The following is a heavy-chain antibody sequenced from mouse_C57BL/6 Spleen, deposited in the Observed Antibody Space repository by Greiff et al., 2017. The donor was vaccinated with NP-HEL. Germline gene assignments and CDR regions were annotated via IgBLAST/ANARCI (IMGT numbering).Heavy chain of an antibody. V-gene: IGHV1-26*01. J-gene: IGHJ4*01. CDR2: INPNNGGT. Sequence: VQLQQSGPELVKPGASVKISCKASGYTFTDYYMNWVKQSHGKSLEWIGDINPNNGGTSYNQKFKGKATLTVDKSSSTAYMELRSLTSEDSAVYYCARSKGRPYDYGDYYAMDYWGQGTSVTVSS. D-gene: IGHD2-4*01. CDR3: ARSKGRPYDYGDYYAMDY. CDR1: GYTFTDYY.